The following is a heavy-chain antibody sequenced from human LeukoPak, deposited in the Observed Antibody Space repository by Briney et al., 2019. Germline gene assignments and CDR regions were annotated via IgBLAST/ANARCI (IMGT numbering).Heavy chain of an antibody. J-gene: IGHJ4*02. CDR1: GFTFSSYS. CDR2: ISSSSTI. V-gene: IGHV3-48*01. D-gene: IGHD6-19*01. CDR3: ARISYTSGNDFDY. Sequence: GGSLRLSCAASGFTFSSYSMNWVRQAPGKGLEWVSSISSSSTIYYADSVKGRFTISRDNAKNSLYLHMNSLRAEDTAVYYCARISYTSGNDFDYWGQGTLVTVSS.